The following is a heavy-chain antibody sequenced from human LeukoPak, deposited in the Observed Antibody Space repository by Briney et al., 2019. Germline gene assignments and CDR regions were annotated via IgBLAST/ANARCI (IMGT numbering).Heavy chain of an antibody. V-gene: IGHV3-21*01. D-gene: IGHD4-17*01. CDR3: ARVMTSMTTADLDC. Sequence: GGSLRLSCAASGFTFSGYSMNWVRQAPGKGLEWVSSISSSGRYISYADSVKGRFTISRDNAKNSLYLHMNSLRAEDTAVYYCARVMTSMTTADLDCWGQGTLVSVS. J-gene: IGHJ4*02. CDR2: ISSSGRYI. CDR1: GFTFSGYS.